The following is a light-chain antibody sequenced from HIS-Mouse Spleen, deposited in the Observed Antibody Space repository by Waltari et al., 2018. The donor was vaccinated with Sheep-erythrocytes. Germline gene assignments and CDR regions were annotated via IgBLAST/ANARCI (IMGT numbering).Light chain of an antibody. Sequence: QSALTQPRSVSGSPGQSVTISCTGTSSDVGGYNYVSWYQQHPGKAPKLMIYEVSKRPSGVPDRCSASKSGNTASLTISGLQAEDEADYYCCSYAGSYNHVFATGTKVTVL. CDR2: EVS. CDR1: SSDVGGYNY. J-gene: IGLJ1*01. CDR3: CSYAGSYNHV. V-gene: IGLV2-11*01.